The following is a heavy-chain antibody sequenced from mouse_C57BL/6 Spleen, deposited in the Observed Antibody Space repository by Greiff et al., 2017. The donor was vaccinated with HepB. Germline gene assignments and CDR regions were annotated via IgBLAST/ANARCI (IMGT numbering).Heavy chain of an antibody. V-gene: IGHV1-74*01. CDR2: IHPSDSDT. J-gene: IGHJ3*01. CDR3: VLSTMITASGFAY. D-gene: IGHD2-4*01. Sequence: VQLQQPGAELVKPGASVKVSCKASGYTFTSYWMHWVKQRPGQGLEWIGRIHPSDSDTNYNQKFKGKATLTVDKSSSTAYMQLSSLTSEDSAVYYCVLSTMITASGFAYWGQGTLVTVSA. CDR1: GYTFTSYW.